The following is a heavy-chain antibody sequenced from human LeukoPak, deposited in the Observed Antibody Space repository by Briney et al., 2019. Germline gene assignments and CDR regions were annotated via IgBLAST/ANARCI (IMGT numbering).Heavy chain of an antibody. CDR3: VRDTYLAVAGPYYYGMDV. Sequence: ASVKVSCKASGYTFTSYAMNWVRQAPGQGLEWMGWINTNTGNPTYAQGFTGRFVFSLDTSVSTAYLQISSLKAEDTAVYYCVRDTYLAVAGPYYYGMDVWGQGTTVTVSS. J-gene: IGHJ6*02. CDR2: INTNTGNP. V-gene: IGHV7-4-1*02. CDR1: GYTFTSYA. D-gene: IGHD6-19*01.